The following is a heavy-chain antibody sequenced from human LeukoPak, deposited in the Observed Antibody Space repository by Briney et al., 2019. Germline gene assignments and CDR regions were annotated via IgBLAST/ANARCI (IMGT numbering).Heavy chain of an antibody. D-gene: IGHD3-9*01. V-gene: IGHV1-8*01. Sequence: GASVKVSCKASRYTFTSYDINWVRQATAQGLEWMGWMNPNSGNTGYAQKFQGRVTITRNTSISTAYMELSSLRSEDTAVYYCARGFYDILTGYYGVCPFDYWGQGTLVTVSS. CDR3: ARGFYDILTGYYGVCPFDY. CDR1: RYTFTSYD. J-gene: IGHJ4*02. CDR2: MNPNSGNT.